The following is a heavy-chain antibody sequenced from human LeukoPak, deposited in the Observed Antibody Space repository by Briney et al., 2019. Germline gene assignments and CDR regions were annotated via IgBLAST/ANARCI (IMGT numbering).Heavy chain of an antibody. J-gene: IGHJ4*02. CDR1: GFTFSTYA. CDR3: AKSRGYSYGAGWDY. D-gene: IGHD5-18*01. Sequence: GGSVRLSCAASGFTFSTYAMSWVRQAPGEGLEWVSAISGSGGSTYYADSVKGRFTISRDNSKNTLYLQMNSLRAEDTAVYYCAKSRGYSYGAGWDYWGQGTLVTVSS. V-gene: IGHV3-23*01. CDR2: ISGSGGST.